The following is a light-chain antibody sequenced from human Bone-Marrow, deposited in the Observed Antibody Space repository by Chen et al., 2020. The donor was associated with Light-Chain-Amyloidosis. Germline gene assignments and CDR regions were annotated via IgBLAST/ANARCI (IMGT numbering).Light chain of an antibody. V-gene: IGLV2-14*03. Sequence: QSALTQPASVSGSPGQSITVSCTEASSDVSWYQQHPGKAPKLVIYDVINRPSGVSSRFSGSKSGNTASLTISGLQAEDEADYFCSSSATSNTWVFGGGTKLTVL. J-gene: IGLJ3*02. CDR1: SSDV. CDR2: DVI. CDR3: SSSATSNTWV.